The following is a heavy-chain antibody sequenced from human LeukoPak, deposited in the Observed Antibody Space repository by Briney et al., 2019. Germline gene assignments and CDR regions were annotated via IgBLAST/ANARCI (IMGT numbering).Heavy chain of an antibody. V-gene: IGHV3-33*01. D-gene: IGHD3-22*01. CDR2: IWYDGSNK. CDR3: ARDQFYYYDSSGYSDDAFDI. Sequence: PGGSLRLSCAASGFTFSSYGMRWVRQAPGKGLEWVAVIWYDGSNKYYADSVKGRFTISRDNSKNTLYLQMNSLRAEDTAVYYCARDQFYYYDSSGYSDDAFDIWGQGTMVTVSS. J-gene: IGHJ3*02. CDR1: GFTFSSYG.